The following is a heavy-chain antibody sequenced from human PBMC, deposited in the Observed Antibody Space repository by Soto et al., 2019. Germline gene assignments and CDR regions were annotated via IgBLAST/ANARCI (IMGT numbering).Heavy chain of an antibody. J-gene: IGHJ5*02. D-gene: IGHD3-22*01. CDR2: IFPSDSDT. CDR3: ARKDKSGYFNWFDP. CDR1: GYRFTSYW. V-gene: IGHV5-51*01. Sequence: ESLKISCRTSGYRFTSYWIAWVRQMPGKGLEWMGIIFPSDSDTRCSPSFQGQVTISADRSTSTVFLQWASLKASDTAVYFCARKDKSGYFNWFDPWGQGTLVTVSS.